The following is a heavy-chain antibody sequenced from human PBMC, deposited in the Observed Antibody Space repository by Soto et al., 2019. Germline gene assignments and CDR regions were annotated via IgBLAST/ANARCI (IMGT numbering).Heavy chain of an antibody. D-gene: IGHD4-17*01. Sequence: GGSLRLSCAASGFTFSSYAMHWVRQAPGKGLEWVAVISYDGSNKYYADSVKGRFTISRDNSKNTLYLQMNSLRAEDTAVYYCAREYGGMDVWGQGTTVTVSS. CDR2: ISYDGSNK. V-gene: IGHV3-30-3*01. J-gene: IGHJ6*02. CDR3: AREYGGMDV. CDR1: GFTFSSYA.